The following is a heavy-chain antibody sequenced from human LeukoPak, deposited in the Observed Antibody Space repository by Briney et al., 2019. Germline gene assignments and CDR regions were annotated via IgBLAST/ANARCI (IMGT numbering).Heavy chain of an antibody. CDR1: GSISGYY. CDR3: ARQKCTSTSCLTKNAFDI. Sequence: PSETLSLTCTVSGSISGYYGSWIRQPPGKGLEWIGYIYTSGSTNYNPSLESRVTISVDTSKNQFSLDLSSVTAADTAVYYCARQKCTSTSCLTKNAFDIWGQGTMVTVSS. J-gene: IGHJ3*02. CDR2: IYTSGST. V-gene: IGHV4-4*09. D-gene: IGHD2-2*01.